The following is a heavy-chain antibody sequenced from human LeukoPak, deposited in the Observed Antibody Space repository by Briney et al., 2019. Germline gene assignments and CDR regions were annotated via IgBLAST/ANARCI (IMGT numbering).Heavy chain of an antibody. CDR1: GGSISSGSYY. V-gene: IGHV4-31*03. CDR2: IYYSGST. J-gene: IGHJ6*03. D-gene: IGHD3-16*02. Sequence: SQTLSLTCTVSGGSISSGSYYWSWIRQHPGKGLEWIGYIYYSGSTYYNPSLKSRVTISVDTSKNQFSLKLSSVTAADTAVYYCARGTDYVWGSYRYDYYYYMDVWGKGTTVTVSS. CDR3: ARGTDYVWGSYRYDYYYYMDV.